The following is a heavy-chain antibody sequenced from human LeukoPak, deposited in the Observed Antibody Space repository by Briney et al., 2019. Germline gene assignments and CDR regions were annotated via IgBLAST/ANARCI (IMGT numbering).Heavy chain of an antibody. J-gene: IGHJ4*02. V-gene: IGHV4-59*05. Sequence: SETLSLTCTVSGGSISSYYWSWIRQPAGKGLEWIGRIYYSGSTYYNPSLKSRVTISVDTSKNQFSLKLSSVTAADTAAYYCARSQTGTTGFRIDYWGQGTLVTVSS. CDR3: ARSQTGTTGFRIDY. D-gene: IGHD1-7*01. CDR2: IYYSGST. CDR1: GGSISSYY.